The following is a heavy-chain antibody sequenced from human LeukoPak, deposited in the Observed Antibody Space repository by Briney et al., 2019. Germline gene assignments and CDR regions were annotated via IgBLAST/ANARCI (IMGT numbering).Heavy chain of an antibody. CDR3: AKDRGYRD. D-gene: IGHD1-1*01. J-gene: IGHJ4*02. CDR2: ISWNSGSI. Sequence: GGSLRLSCAASGFTFDDYAMHWDRQAPGKGLEWVSGISWNSGSIGYADSVKGRFTISRDNAKNSLYLQMNSLRAEDTALYYCAKDRGYRDWGQGTLVTVSS. CDR1: GFTFDDYA. V-gene: IGHV3-9*01.